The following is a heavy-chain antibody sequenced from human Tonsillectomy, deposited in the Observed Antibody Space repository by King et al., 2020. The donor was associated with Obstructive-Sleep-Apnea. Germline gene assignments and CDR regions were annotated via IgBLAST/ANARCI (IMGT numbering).Heavy chain of an antibody. CDR2: SSGYNGNT. CDR3: ARDHITASEDI. V-gene: IGHV1-18*01. CDR1: GYTFTSYG. D-gene: IGHD1-14*01. J-gene: IGHJ3*02. Sequence: VQLVESGAEVKEPGASVKVSCKASGYTFTSYGITWVRQAPGQGLEWVGWSSGYNGNTNYAQKYQSRVTMTTDTSTTTAYMELRSLGSDDTAVYYCARDHITASEDIWGQGTMVTVSS.